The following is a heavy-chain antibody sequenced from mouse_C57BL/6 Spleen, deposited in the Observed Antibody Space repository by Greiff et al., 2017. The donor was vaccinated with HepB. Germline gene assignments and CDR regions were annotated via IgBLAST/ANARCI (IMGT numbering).Heavy chain of an antibody. CDR3: TRQGGSSPYWYFDG. CDR1: GYTFTDYE. J-gene: IGHJ1*03. D-gene: IGHD1-1*01. CDR2: IDPETGGT. V-gene: IGHV1-15*01. Sequence: VQLQQSGAELVRPGASVTLSCKASGYTFTDYEMHWVKQTPVHGLEWIGAIDPETGGTAYNQKFKGKAILTADKSSSTAYMELRSLTSEDSAVYYCTRQGGSSPYWYFDGWGTGTTVTGSS.